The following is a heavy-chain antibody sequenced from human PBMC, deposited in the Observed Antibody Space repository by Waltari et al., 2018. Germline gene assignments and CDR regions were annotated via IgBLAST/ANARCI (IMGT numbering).Heavy chain of an antibody. CDR2: ISSSSSYI. CDR3: ARGHSSSKGYYYYGMDV. Sequence: EVQLVESGGGLVKPGGSLRLSCAASGFTFSSYSMNWVRQAQGKGLEWVSSISSSSSYIYYADSVKGRFTISRDNAKNSLYLQMNSLRAEDTAVYYCARGHSSSKGYYYYGMDVWGQGTTVTVSS. J-gene: IGHJ6*02. V-gene: IGHV3-21*01. D-gene: IGHD6-6*01. CDR1: GFTFSSYS.